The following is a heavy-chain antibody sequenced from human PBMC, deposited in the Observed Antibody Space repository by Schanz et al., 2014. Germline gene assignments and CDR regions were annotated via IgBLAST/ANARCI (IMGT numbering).Heavy chain of an antibody. CDR1: GFSFSRYS. D-gene: IGHD3-10*01. Sequence: VQLVDSGGGVVQPGRSLRLSCAASGFSFSRYSMNWVRQAPGKGLEWISYITYNGGTIYYADSVKGRFTISRDNAKNSLYLQMNSLRPEDTAVYYCARGGFGEVSYFDYWGQGTLVTVSS. V-gene: IGHV3-48*01. CDR3: ARGGFGEVSYFDY. CDR2: ITYNGGTI. J-gene: IGHJ4*02.